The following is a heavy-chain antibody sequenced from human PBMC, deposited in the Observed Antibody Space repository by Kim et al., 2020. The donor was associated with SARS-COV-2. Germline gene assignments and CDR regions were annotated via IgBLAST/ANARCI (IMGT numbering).Heavy chain of an antibody. J-gene: IGHJ6*02. CDR3: TRVSDIVVVVAAPYGMDV. D-gene: IGHD2-15*01. V-gene: IGHV3-49*02. Sequence: KGRVTISRDDSQSIAYLQMNSLKTEDTAVYYCTRVSDIVVVVAAPYGMDVWGQGTTVTVSS.